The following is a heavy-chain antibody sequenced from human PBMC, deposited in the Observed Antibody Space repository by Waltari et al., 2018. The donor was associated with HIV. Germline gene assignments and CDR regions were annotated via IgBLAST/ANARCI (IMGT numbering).Heavy chain of an antibody. CDR1: GYSISSGYY. V-gene: IGHV4-38-2*02. J-gene: IGHJ4*02. D-gene: IGHD6-13*01. CDR2: IYYGGGT. Sequence: QVQLQESGPGLVKPSETLSLTCVVSGYSISSGYYWGWIRHPPGKGLECIGRIYYGGGTYYNPSLKSRVTISVDTSKNQFSLKLSSVTAADTAVYYCAREGWAATGDYWGQGTLVTVSS. CDR3: AREGWAATGDY.